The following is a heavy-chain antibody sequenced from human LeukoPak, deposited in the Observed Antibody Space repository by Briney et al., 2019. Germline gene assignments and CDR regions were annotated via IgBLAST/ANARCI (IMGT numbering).Heavy chain of an antibody. Sequence: ADTVSLMCSLCGRSIASGSEFWGWVPQSRGKGRDWFGSGRTNGNTYYNPSVNIRLNISTDKSTNQLSLKMSPVTAADTAVYFCVKDIRNIEIDYWGQGTLVTVSS. CDR2: GRTNGNT. CDR3: VKDIRNIEIDY. J-gene: IGHJ4*02. CDR1: GRSIASGSEF. D-gene: IGHD1/OR15-1a*01. V-gene: IGHV4-39*02.